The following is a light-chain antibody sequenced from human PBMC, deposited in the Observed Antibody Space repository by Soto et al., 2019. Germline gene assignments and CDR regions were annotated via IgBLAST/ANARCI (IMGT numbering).Light chain of an antibody. V-gene: IGKV3-15*01. CDR2: GAS. Sequence: IVISQCPSTVNASXPAGETLSXXASQSVSSNLAWYQQKPGQAPRLLIYGASTRATGIPARFSGSGSGTEFTLTISSLQSEDLAVYYCQQYNNWPQTFGQGTKVDIK. CDR3: QQYNNWPQT. J-gene: IGKJ1*01. CDR1: QSVSSN.